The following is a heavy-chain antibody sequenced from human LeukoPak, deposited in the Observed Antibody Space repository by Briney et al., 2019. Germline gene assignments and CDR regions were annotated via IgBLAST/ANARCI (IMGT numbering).Heavy chain of an antibody. Sequence: ASVKVSCKASGYTFSNYGISWVRQAPGQGLEWMGWISAYNGITNYAQKLQGRVTMTTDTSTSTAYMELRSLRSDDTAVYYCARDLGSGIAEPFDHWGQGTLVTVSS. V-gene: IGHV1-18*01. CDR1: GYTFSNYG. D-gene: IGHD6-13*01. CDR3: ARDLGSGIAEPFDH. CDR2: ISAYNGIT. J-gene: IGHJ4*02.